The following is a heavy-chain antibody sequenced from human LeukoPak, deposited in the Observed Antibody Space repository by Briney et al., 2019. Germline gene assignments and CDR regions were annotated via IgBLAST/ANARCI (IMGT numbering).Heavy chain of an antibody. V-gene: IGHV4-39*07. CDR1: GGSISSGDYY. J-gene: IGHJ3*02. Sequence: SETLSLTCTVSGGSISSGDYYWSWIRQPPGKGLEWIGEINHSGSTNYNPSLKSRVTISVDTSKNQFSLKLSSVTAADTAVYYCARERARDAFDIWGQGTMVTVSS. CDR3: ARERARDAFDI. CDR2: INHSGST.